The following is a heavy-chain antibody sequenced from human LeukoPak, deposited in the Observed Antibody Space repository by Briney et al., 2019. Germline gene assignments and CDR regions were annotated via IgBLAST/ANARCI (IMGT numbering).Heavy chain of an antibody. D-gene: IGHD3-22*01. V-gene: IGHV7-4-1*02. CDR3: ASGLYYYDSSGSDAFDI. CDR1: GYTFTSYA. CDR2: INTNTGNP. J-gene: IGHJ3*02. Sequence: GASVKVSCKASGYTFTSYAMNWVRQAPGQGLEWMGWINTNTGNPTYAQGFTGRFVFSLDTSVSTAYLQISSLKAEDTAVYYCASGLYYYDSSGSDAFDIWGQGTMVTVSS.